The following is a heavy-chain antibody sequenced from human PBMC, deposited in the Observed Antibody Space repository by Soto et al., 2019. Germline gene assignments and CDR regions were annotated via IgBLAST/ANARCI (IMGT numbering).Heavy chain of an antibody. Sequence: QVQLQQWGAGLLKPSETLSLTCAVYGGSFSGYYWSWICQRPGKGLEWIGESNHSGSTNYNPSLKRRVTLSVDPSKNPFSLKLSSVTAADTAVYYCARKLPPRPRNWFDPWGQGNLVTVSS. J-gene: IGHJ5*02. CDR2: SNHSGST. CDR3: ARKLPPRPRNWFDP. D-gene: IGHD1-7*01. CDR1: GGSFSGYY. V-gene: IGHV4-34*01.